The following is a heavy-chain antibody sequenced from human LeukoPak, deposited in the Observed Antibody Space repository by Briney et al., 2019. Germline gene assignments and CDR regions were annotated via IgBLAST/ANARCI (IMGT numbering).Heavy chain of an antibody. CDR2: ISASNGNT. Sequence: ASVKVSCKASGYTFTSYGFSWVRQAPGQGLEWMGWISASNGNTNYAQKLQGRVTMTTDTSTSTAYMELRSLRSDDSAVYYCARSGSYGVTDYWGQGTLVTVSS. V-gene: IGHV1-18*01. D-gene: IGHD1-26*01. CDR1: GYTFTSYG. J-gene: IGHJ4*02. CDR3: ARSGSYGVTDY.